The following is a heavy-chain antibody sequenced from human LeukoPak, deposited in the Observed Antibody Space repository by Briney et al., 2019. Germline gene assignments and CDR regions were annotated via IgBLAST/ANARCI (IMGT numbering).Heavy chain of an antibody. CDR1: GYSFTTYW. D-gene: IGHD1-26*01. Sequence: GESLKISCEASGYSFTTYWIGWVRQMPGKGLEWMGIICPGDSDTRYSPSFQGQVTISADKSTSTAYLQWSSLKASDTAMYYCAKSHGGGATHSWGQGTLVTVSA. CDR2: ICPGDSDT. J-gene: IGHJ4*02. CDR3: AKSHGGGATHS. V-gene: IGHV5-51*01.